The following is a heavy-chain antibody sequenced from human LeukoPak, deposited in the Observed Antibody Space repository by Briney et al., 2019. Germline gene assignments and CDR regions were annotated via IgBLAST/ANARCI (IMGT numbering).Heavy chain of an antibody. D-gene: IGHD2-8*01. J-gene: IGHJ6*02. CDR3: AREQMGPNGYYYGMDV. CDR2: INTDGITT. Sequence: GGSLRLSCAASGFTFSSYRMHWVRQAPGKGLVWVSRINTDGITTYYAGSVKGRFTISRDNAKSTLYLQMDSLRGDDTAVFYCAREQMGPNGYYYGMDVWGQGTTVTVSS. V-gene: IGHV3-74*01. CDR1: GFTFSSYR.